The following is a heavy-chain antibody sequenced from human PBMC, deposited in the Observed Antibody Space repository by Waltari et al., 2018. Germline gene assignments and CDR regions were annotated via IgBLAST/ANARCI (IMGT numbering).Heavy chain of an antibody. J-gene: IGHJ4*02. D-gene: IGHD6-19*01. CDR1: GYSFTSYW. CDR3: ARPRVAVAGTFYFDY. V-gene: IGHV5-51*01. CDR2: IYPGDSDT. Sequence: EVQLVQSGAEVKKPGESLKISCKGSGYSFTSYWIGWVRQMPGKGLEWMGIIYPGDSDTRYSPSFQGQVTSSADKSISTAYLQWSSLKASDTAMYYCARPRVAVAGTFYFDYWGQGTLVTVSS.